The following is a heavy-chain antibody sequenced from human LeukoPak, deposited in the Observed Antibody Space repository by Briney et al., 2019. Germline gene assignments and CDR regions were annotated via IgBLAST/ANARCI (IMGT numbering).Heavy chain of an antibody. J-gene: IGHJ4*02. CDR1: GYTFTSYG. CDR3: ASPAFYVWGSYRHALDY. CDR2: ISAYSGNT. D-gene: IGHD3-16*02. V-gene: IGHV1-18*01. Sequence: GASVKVSCKASGYTFTSYGISWVRQAPGQGLEWMGWISAYSGNTNYAQKLQGRVTMTTDTSTSTAYMELRSLRSDDTAVYYCASPAFYVWGSYRHALDYWGQGTLVTVSS.